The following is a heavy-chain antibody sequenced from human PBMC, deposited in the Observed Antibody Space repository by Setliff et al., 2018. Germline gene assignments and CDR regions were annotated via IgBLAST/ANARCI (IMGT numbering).Heavy chain of an antibody. V-gene: IGHV3-23*01. CDR3: GKDRVNDGFWDFDS. Sequence: GGSLRLSCATSGFTFGDYSLAWVRQAPGKGLEWVSGIVQSSNTYYPDSMKGRFTISRDNSKNNFFLQINNLRAADTATYYCGKDRVNDGFWDFDSWGQGIVVTVSS. CDR2: IVQSSNT. J-gene: IGHJ4*02. CDR1: GFTFGDYS. D-gene: IGHD1-26*01.